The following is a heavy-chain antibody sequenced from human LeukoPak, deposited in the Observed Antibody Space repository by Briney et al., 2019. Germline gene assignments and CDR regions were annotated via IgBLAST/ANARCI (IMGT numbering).Heavy chain of an antibody. V-gene: IGHV4-34*01. CDR3: ARRGNCGEVPDYWYFDL. Sequence: SETLSLTCAVYGGSFSGYYWSWIRQPPGKGLEWIGEINHSGSTNYNPSLKSRVTISVDTSKNQFSLKLSSVTAADTAVYYCARRGNCGEVPDYWYFDLWGRGTLVTVSS. J-gene: IGHJ2*01. D-gene: IGHD4-17*01. CDR2: INHSGST. CDR1: GGSFSGYY.